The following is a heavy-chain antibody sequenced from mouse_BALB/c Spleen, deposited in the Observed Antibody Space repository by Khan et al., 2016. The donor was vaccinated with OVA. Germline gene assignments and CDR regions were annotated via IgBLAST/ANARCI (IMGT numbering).Heavy chain of an antibody. V-gene: IGHV5-4*02. J-gene: IGHJ3*01. Sequence: EVELVESGGGLVKPGGSLKLSCAASGFTFSDYYMYWVRQTPEKSLEWVATISDGGSYTYYPDRVKGRFTISRDDAKNNLYREMNSLKAEDTAMYYCARGFYGNPFAYWGQGTLVTVSA. CDR1: GFTFSDYY. CDR2: ISDGGSYT. CDR3: ARGFYGNPFAY. D-gene: IGHD2-1*01.